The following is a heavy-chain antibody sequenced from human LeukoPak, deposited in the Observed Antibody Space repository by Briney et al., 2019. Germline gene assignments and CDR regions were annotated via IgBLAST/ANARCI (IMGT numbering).Heavy chain of an antibody. Sequence: GESLKISCKGSGYSFTSYWIGWVRQMPGKGLEWLGMTNPGDSETRNSPSFEGQVTISADKSTSTAYLQWSSLKASDTAMYYCVRRVKASMAGYTYWFFDLWGPGTLVAVSS. V-gene: IGHV5-51*01. CDR2: TNPGDSET. D-gene: IGHD3-9*01. CDR3: VRRVKASMAGYTYWFFDL. CDR1: GYSFTSYW. J-gene: IGHJ2*01.